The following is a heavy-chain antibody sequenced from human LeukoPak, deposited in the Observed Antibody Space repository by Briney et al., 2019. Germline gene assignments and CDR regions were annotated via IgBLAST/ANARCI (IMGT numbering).Heavy chain of an antibody. CDR1: GGSFNTEY. Sequence: PSETLSLTCTVSGGSFNTEYWSWIRQTPGEGLEWVGYISNGGNTNYNPSLKSRLTISIDTSKNQFSLNLNSVTAADTAIYYCAAVSTRGSPGYHYFFDSWGQGTLVTVPS. CDR2: ISNGGNT. V-gene: IGHV4-59*01. J-gene: IGHJ4*02. D-gene: IGHD3-9*01. CDR3: AAVSTRGSPGYHYFFDS.